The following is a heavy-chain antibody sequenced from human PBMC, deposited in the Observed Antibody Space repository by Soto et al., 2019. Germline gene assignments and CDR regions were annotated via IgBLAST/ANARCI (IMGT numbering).Heavy chain of an antibody. J-gene: IGHJ6*03. CDR3: ARGYDFHMDV. CDR2: IYYSGST. Sequence: GSLRLSCTVSGGSISSSSYYWGWIRQPPGKGLEWIGSIYYSGSTYYNPSLKSRVTISVDTSKNQFSLKLSSVTAADTAVYYCARGYDFHMDVWGKGTTVTVSS. D-gene: IGHD3-16*01. CDR1: GGSISSSSYY. V-gene: IGHV4-39*07.